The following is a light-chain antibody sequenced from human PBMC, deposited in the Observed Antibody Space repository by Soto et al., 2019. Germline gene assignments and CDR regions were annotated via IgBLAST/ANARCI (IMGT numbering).Light chain of an antibody. V-gene: IGKV3D-15*01. Sequence: EIVLTQSPGTLSLSPWERATLSCRASQSVSSYLACYQQKPGQAPRLLIYDASNRATGIPARFSGSGSGTEFTLTISSLQSEDFAVYYCKQYNNWPLTFGGGTKV. CDR1: QSVSSY. CDR2: DAS. J-gene: IGKJ4*01. CDR3: KQYNNWPLT.